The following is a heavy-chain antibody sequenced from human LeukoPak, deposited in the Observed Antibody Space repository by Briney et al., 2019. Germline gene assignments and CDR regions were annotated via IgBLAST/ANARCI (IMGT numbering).Heavy chain of an antibody. CDR2: ISYDGSNK. CDR1: GFTFSSYA. D-gene: IGHD5-12*01. V-gene: IGHV3-30-3*01. Sequence: GRSLRLSCAASGFTFSSYAMHWVRQAPGKGLEWVAVISYDGSNKYYADSVKGRFTISRDNSKNTLYLQMNSLRAEDTAVYYCARDGNIVATIGAFDYWGQGTLVTVSS. CDR3: ARDGNIVATIGAFDY. J-gene: IGHJ4*02.